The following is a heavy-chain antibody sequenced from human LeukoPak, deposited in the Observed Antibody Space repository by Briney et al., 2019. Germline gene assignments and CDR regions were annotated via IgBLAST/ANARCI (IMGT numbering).Heavy chain of an antibody. CDR1: GFTFSSCS. CDR3: AKDRQYIAARPDY. D-gene: IGHD6-6*01. Sequence: KTGGSLRLSCAASGFTFSSCSLNWVRQAPGKGLEWISFISSSSGYISYADSVKGRFTISRDNSKNTLYLQMNSLRAEDTAVYYCAKDRQYIAARPDYWGQGTLVTVSS. CDR2: ISSSSGYI. V-gene: IGHV3-21*04. J-gene: IGHJ4*02.